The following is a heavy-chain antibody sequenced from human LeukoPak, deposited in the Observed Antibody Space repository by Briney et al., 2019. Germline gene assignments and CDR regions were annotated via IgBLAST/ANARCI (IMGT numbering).Heavy chain of an antibody. CDR3: ARGSDYGDWFDP. CDR2: IYTSGST. CDR1: GGSISSYY. Sequence: SETLSLTCTVSGGSISSYYWSRIRQPAGKGLEWIGRIYTSGSTNYNPSLKSRDTMSVDTSKNQFSLKLSSVTAADTAVYYCARGSDYGDWFDPWGQGTLVTVSS. V-gene: IGHV4-4*07. J-gene: IGHJ5*02. D-gene: IGHD4-17*01.